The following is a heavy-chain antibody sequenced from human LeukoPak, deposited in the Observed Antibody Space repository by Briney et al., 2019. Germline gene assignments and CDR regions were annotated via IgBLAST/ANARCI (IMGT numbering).Heavy chain of an antibody. V-gene: IGHV1-24*01. CDR1: GYTLTELS. D-gene: IGHD2-15*01. CDR3: ATGGCGGICPETVYYYYGMDV. CDR2: FNPEDGET. Sequence: ASVKVSCKVSGYTLTELSMHWVRQAPGKGLEWMGGFNPEDGETIYAQKFQGRVTMTEDTSTDTAYMELSSLRSEDTAVYYCATGGCGGICPETVYYYYGMDVWGQGTTVTVSS. J-gene: IGHJ6*02.